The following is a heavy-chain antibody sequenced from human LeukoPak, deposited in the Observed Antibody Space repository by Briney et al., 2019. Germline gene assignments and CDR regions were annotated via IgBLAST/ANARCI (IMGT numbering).Heavy chain of an antibody. J-gene: IGHJ4*02. CDR2: ISGSGGST. CDR1: GFTFSSYA. CDR3: AKDRKSGGYYDSSGPFDY. D-gene: IGHD3-22*01. V-gene: IGHV3-23*01. Sequence: AGGSLRLSCAASGFTFSSYAMSWVRQAPGKGLEWVSAISGSGGSTYYADSVKGRFTISRDNSKNTLYLQMNSLRAEDTAVYYCAKDRKSGGYYDSSGPFDYWGQGTLVTVSS.